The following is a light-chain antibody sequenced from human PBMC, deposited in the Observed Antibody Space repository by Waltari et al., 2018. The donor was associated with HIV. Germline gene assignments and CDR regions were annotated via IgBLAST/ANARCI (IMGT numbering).Light chain of an antibody. CDR2: GTS. Sequence: ELVLTQSPGALSLSPGERATLSCRASQSVSSSHLAWYQQRPGQAPRLLIYGTSSRATGIPDRFSGSGSGTDFTLTISRLEPEDFAVYYCQQYGSSAPLTFGGGTKVEIK. CDR1: QSVSSSH. V-gene: IGKV3-20*01. J-gene: IGKJ4*01. CDR3: QQYGSSAPLT.